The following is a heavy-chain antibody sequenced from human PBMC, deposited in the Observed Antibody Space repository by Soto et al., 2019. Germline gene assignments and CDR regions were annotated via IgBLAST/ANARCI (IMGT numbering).Heavy chain of an antibody. V-gene: IGHV1-18*01. CDR3: ARDRPTSSIRARDYYYAMDV. CDR2: IGTYNGNT. J-gene: IGHJ6*02. CDR1: GYSFITYG. D-gene: IGHD6-6*01. Sequence: ASVKVSCKASGYSFITYGISWVRQAPGQGLEWMGWIGTYNGNTNYAQKLQGRNTMTTDTSTTTRYMELRSLRSDDTAVYFCARDRPTSSIRARDYYYAMDVWGQGTTVTV.